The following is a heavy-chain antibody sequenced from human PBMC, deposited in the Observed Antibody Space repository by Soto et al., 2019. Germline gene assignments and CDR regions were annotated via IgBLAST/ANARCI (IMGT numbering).Heavy chain of an antibody. Sequence: EVQLVESGGGLVKPGGSLRLSCAASGFTFSSYSMNWVRQAPGKGLEWVSSISSSSSYIYYADSVKGRFTISRDNAKKSVYLQMNSLRAEDTAVYYCARGPTRGITPFDYWGQGTLVTVSS. D-gene: IGHD3-3*01. CDR2: ISSSSSYI. CDR1: GFTFSSYS. CDR3: ARGPTRGITPFDY. J-gene: IGHJ4*02. V-gene: IGHV3-21*01.